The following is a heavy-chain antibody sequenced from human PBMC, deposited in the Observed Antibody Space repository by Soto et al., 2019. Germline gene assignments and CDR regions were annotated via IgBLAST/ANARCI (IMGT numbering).Heavy chain of an antibody. CDR2: ISGTSSTI. D-gene: IGHD2-15*01. V-gene: IGHV3-48*02. CDR1: GFTFSSYS. CDR3: ARGVTLVKGYCYYYGMDV. J-gene: IGHJ6*02. Sequence: EVQLVESGGGLVQPGGPLRLSCAASGFTFSSYSMNWVRQAPGKGLEWVSYISGTSSTIYYADSVKGRFTISRDNAKNSLYLQMNSLRDEDTAVYYCARGVTLVKGYCYYYGMDVWGQGTTVTVSS.